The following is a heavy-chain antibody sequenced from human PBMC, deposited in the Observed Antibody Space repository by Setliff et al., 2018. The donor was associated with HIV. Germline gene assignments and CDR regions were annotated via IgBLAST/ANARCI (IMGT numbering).Heavy chain of an antibody. V-gene: IGHV1-46*01. CDR3: VRGYRSAWNSWFDA. CDR1: GYTFTTYY. D-gene: IGHD6-19*01. CDR2: LNPSEGTT. J-gene: IGHJ5*02. Sequence: ASVKVSCKASGYTFTTYYIHWVRQAPGQGLEWMGILNPSEGTTSFAQKFQGGVTMTRDTSTSTVYMDLSSLRADDTAVYYCVRGYRSAWNSWFDAWGQGTRVTVSS.